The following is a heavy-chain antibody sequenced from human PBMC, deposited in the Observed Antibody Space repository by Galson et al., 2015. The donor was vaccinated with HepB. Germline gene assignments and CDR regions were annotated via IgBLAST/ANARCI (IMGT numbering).Heavy chain of an antibody. CDR3: ARVSGGNWNYGPKLGKKYYFDY. CDR2: ISAYNGNT. J-gene: IGHJ4*02. D-gene: IGHD1-7*01. Sequence: SVRVSCKASGYTFTSYGISWVRQAPGQGLEWMGWISAYNGNTNYAQKLQGRVTMTTDTSTSTAYMELRSLRSDDTAVYYCARVSGGNWNYGPKLGKKYYFDYWGQGTLVTVSS. V-gene: IGHV1-18*01. CDR1: GYTFTSYG.